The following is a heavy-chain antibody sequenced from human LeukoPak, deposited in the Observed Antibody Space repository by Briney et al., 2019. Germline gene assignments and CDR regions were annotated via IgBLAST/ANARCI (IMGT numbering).Heavy chain of an antibody. CDR1: GFTFAAYA. J-gene: IGHJ4*02. Sequence: PGGSLRLSCAASGFTFAAYAVGWVRQPPGKGLEWVSTISDSGGRTHYADSVQGRFTISRDNSKNTLYLQINNLRAEDTAIYYCDASDFWGQGTLVTVFS. V-gene: IGHV3-23*01. CDR3: DASDF. CDR2: ISDSGGRT.